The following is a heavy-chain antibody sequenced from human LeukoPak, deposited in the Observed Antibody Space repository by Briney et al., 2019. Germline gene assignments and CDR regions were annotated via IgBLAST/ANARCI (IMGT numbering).Heavy chain of an antibody. D-gene: IGHD5-24*01. J-gene: IGHJ4*02. CDR3: SSRDGSSGD. Sequence: GGSVRLSCAASGFTFSGSAIHWVRQASGKGLEWVGRIRSKANSYATAYAASVKGRFTISRDDSKNTAYLQMNSLKTDDTAVYYCSSRDGSSGDWGQGTLVTVSS. CDR2: IRSKANSYAT. V-gene: IGHV3-73*01. CDR1: GFTFSGSA.